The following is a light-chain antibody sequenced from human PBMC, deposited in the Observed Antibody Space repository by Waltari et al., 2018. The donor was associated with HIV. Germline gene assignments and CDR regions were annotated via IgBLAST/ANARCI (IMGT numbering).Light chain of an antibody. V-gene: IGKV3-15*01. CDR3: HQYNNWPYT. J-gene: IGKJ2*01. CDR1: KSVNTN. Sequence: MMQSPDILPVSPGEGVTLTCRASKSVNTNVAWYQQRPGQAPRLLIYGASTRAAGFPARFSGGGSGTEFTLTISSLQSEDFALYFCHQYNNWPYTFGQGTKLDIK. CDR2: GAS.